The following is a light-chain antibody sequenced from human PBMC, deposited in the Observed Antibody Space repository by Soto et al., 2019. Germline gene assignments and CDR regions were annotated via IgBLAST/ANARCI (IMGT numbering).Light chain of an antibody. CDR3: QQRSSWPFT. CDR2: ATS. CDR1: QSIGNY. Sequence: EVVLTQSPAPLSLSPGEGATLSCRASQSIGNYLAWYQQKPGQAPRLLIYATSNRATGIPARFIGSGSGTDFTLTISSLEPENFAVYYCQQRSSWPFTFGPGTKVDIK. J-gene: IGKJ3*01. V-gene: IGKV3-11*01.